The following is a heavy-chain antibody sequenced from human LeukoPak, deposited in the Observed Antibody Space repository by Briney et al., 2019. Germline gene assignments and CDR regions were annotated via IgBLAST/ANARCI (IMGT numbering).Heavy chain of an antibody. Sequence: KPSETLSLTCIVSGGSISSYYWGWIRQPPGKGLEWIGYIYTSGSTNYNPSLKSRVTISVDTSKNQFSLKLSSVTAADTAVYYCARLGEIEDWFDPWGQGTLVTVSS. CDR3: ARLGEIEDWFDP. D-gene: IGHD3-16*01. J-gene: IGHJ5*02. CDR2: IYTSGST. V-gene: IGHV4-4*09. CDR1: GGSISSYY.